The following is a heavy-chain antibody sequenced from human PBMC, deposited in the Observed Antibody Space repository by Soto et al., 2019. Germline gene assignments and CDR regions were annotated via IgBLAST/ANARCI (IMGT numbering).Heavy chain of an antibody. D-gene: IGHD5-12*01. CDR3: ARHVRMEMATIGPIDY. J-gene: IGHJ4*02. CDR1: GGSISSSSYY. V-gene: IGHV4-39*01. CDR2: IYYSGST. Sequence: SETLSLTCTVSGGSISSSSYYWGWIRQPPGKGLEWIGIIYYSGSTYYNPSLKSRVTISVDTSKNQFSLKLSSVTAADTAVYYCARHVRMEMATIGPIDYWGQGTLVTVSS.